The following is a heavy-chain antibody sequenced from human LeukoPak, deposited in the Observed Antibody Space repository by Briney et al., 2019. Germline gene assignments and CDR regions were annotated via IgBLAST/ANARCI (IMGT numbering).Heavy chain of an antibody. CDR2: INHSGST. CDR3: ARGQPRVVTPLY. J-gene: IGHJ4*02. CDR1: GGSFSGYY. Sequence: PSETPSLTCAVYGGSFSGYYWSWIRQPPGKGLEWIGEINHSGSTNYNPSLKSRVTISVDTSKNQFSLKLSSVTAADTAVYYCARGQPRVVTPLYWGQGTLVTVSS. D-gene: IGHD4-23*01. V-gene: IGHV4-34*01.